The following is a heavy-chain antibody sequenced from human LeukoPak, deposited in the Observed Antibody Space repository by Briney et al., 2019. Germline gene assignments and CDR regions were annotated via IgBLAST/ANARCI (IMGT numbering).Heavy chain of an antibody. D-gene: IGHD3-10*01. J-gene: IGHJ4*02. CDR1: GFTFSNAW. Sequence: GSLRPSCAASGFTFSNAWISWVRQAPGEGLEWVGRIKSKTDGGTTDYAAPVKGRFTISRDDSKNTLYLQMNSLKTEDTAVYYCTTERTGIADYWGQGTLVTVSS. CDR2: IKSKTDGGTT. V-gene: IGHV3-15*01. CDR3: TTERTGIADY.